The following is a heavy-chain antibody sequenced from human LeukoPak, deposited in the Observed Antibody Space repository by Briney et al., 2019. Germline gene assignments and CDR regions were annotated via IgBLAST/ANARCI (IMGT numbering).Heavy chain of an antibody. V-gene: IGHV3-74*01. CDR1: GFNFSNYW. Sequence: GGSLRLSCAASGFNFSNYWMHWVRQVPGKGLVWVSLIHSDGSTIIYADSVKGRFTISRDNAKKTLYLQMDSLRAEDTAIYYCAHHGGGTIRIAAFDIWGQGTMVTVSS. D-gene: IGHD3-3*01. J-gene: IGHJ3*02. CDR3: AHHGGGTIRIAAFDI. CDR2: IHSDGSTI.